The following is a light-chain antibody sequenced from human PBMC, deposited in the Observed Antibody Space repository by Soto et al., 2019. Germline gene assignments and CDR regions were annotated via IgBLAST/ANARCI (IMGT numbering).Light chain of an antibody. CDR1: QSVSNTY. CDR2: DAS. V-gene: IGKV3-20*01. Sequence: EIVLTQSPGTLSLSPGERATLSCMASQSVSNTYLAWYQQKPGQAPRLLIYDASSRATGIPDRFSGSGSGTDFTLTISRLEPEDFAVYYCQQYGRSPGLFTFGPGTKVDIK. J-gene: IGKJ3*01. CDR3: QQYGRSPGLFT.